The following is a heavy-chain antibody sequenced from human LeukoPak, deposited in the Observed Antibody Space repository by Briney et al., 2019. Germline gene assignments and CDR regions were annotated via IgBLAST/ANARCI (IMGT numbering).Heavy chain of an antibody. CDR3: ARGSGGLYGDYADY. J-gene: IGHJ4*02. CDR1: GFSFSDYY. V-gene: IGHV3-11*01. CDR2: ISSSGSTI. D-gene: IGHD4-17*01. Sequence: PGGSLRLSCTASGFSFSDYYMTWMRQAPGKGLEWVSYISSSGSTIYYADSVKGRFTISRDNAKNSLYLQMNSLRAEDTAVYYCARGSGGLYGDYADYWGQGTLVAVSS.